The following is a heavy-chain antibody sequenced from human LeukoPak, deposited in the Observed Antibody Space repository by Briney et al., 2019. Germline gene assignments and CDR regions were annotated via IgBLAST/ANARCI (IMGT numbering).Heavy chain of an antibody. Sequence: GGSLRLSCAASGFTFSSYAMHWVRQAPGKGLEWVSAISGSGGSTYYADSVKGRFTISRDNSKNTLYLQMNSLRAEDTAVYYCARHPSIVVVVAATRYYFDYWGQGTLVTVSS. V-gene: IGHV3-23*01. J-gene: IGHJ4*02. CDR1: GFTFSSYA. D-gene: IGHD2-15*01. CDR3: ARHPSIVVVVAATRYYFDY. CDR2: ISGSGGST.